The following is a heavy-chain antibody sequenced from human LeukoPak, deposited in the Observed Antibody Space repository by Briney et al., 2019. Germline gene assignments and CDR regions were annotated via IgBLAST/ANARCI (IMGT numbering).Heavy chain of an antibody. CDR3: ARYGHRGDGGFDY. V-gene: IGHV4-34*01. CDR2: INHSGST. CDR1: GGSFSGYY. J-gene: IGHJ4*02. D-gene: IGHD3-16*01. Sequence: TSETLSLTCAAYGGSFSGYYWSWIRQPPGKGLEWIGEINHSGSTNYNPSLKSRVTISVDTSKNQFSLKLSSVTAADTAVYYCARYGHRGDGGFDYWGQGTLVTVSS.